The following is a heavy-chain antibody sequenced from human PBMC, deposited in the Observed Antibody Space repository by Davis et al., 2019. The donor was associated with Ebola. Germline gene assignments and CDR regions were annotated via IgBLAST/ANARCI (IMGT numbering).Heavy chain of an antibody. CDR1: GFTFSSYG. J-gene: IGHJ2*01. D-gene: IGHD1-7*01. CDR3: AKDGGNYPYWYFDF. Sequence: GESLKISCAASGFTFSSYGMHWVRQAPGKGLEWVAVISYDGSNKYYADSVKGRFTISRDNSKNTLYLQMNSLRAEDTALYYCAKDGGNYPYWYFDFWGRGTLVTVSS. V-gene: IGHV3-30*18. CDR2: ISYDGSNK.